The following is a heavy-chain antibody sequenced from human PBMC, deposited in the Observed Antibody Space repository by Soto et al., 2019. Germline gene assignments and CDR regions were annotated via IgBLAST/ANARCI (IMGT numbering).Heavy chain of an antibody. V-gene: IGHV3-21*01. D-gene: IGHD3-10*01. CDR1: GFTFISYY. CDR2: ISSSGSYI. J-gene: IGHJ4*02. Sequence: EVQLVESGGGLVKPEGSLRLSCAASGFTSGFTFISYYMNWVRQAPGKGLEWVSSISSSGSYIYYADSVKGRFTISRDNAKNSLYLQMNSLRAEDTAVYYCARGGSFIDYWGQGTLVTVSS. CDR3: ARGGSFIDY.